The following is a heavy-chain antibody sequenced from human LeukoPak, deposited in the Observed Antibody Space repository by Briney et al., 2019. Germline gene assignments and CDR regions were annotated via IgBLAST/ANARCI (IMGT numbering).Heavy chain of an antibody. CDR2: ISGGGGST. Sequence: GGSLRLSCAASGFTFTNYAMSWVRQAPGMGLEWVSGISGGGGSTYYADSVKGRFTISRDNSKNTLYLQMNSLRAEDTAVYYCAKGGYRGDYWGQGTLVTVSS. D-gene: IGHD5-24*01. CDR1: GFTFTNYA. V-gene: IGHV3-23*01. CDR3: AKGGYRGDY. J-gene: IGHJ4*02.